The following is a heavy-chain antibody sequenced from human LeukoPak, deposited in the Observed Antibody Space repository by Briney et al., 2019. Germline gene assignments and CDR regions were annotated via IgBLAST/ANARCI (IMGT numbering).Heavy chain of an antibody. J-gene: IGHJ6*03. V-gene: IGHV4-59*01. CDR3: ARGLFSGYYYYYYMDV. CDR2: IYYSGST. CDR1: GGSFSNYY. D-gene: IGHD2/OR15-2a*01. Sequence: PSETLSLTCAVYGGSFSNYYWSWIRQPPGKGLEWIGYIYYSGSTNYNPSLKSRVTISVDTSKNQFSLKLSSVTAADTAVYYCARGLFSGYYYYYYMDVWGKGTTVTVSS.